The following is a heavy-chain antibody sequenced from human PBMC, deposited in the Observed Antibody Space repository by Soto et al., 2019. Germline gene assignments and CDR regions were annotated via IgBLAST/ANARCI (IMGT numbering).Heavy chain of an antibody. CDR3: ARDQPGYSYGYGLGY. J-gene: IGHJ4*02. CDR1: GFTFSSYS. Sequence: EVQLVESGGGLVKPGGSLRLSCAASGFTFSSYSMNWVRQAPGKGLEWVSSISSSSSYIYYADSVKGRFTISRDNAKNRLYLKMNSLRAEDTAVYYCARDQPGYSYGYGLGYWGQGTLVTVSS. V-gene: IGHV3-21*01. CDR2: ISSSSSYI. D-gene: IGHD5-18*01.